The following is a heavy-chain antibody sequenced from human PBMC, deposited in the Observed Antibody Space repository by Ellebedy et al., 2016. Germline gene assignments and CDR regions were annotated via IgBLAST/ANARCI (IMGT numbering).Heavy chain of an antibody. CDR1: GFTFSSYA. Sequence: GGSLRLXCAASGFTFSSYAMSWVRQAPGKGLEWVSAISGSGGSTYYADSVKGRFTISRDNSKNTLYLQMNSLRAEDTAVYYCAKSFRCSSTSCYAGNYWGQGTLVTVSS. D-gene: IGHD2-2*01. V-gene: IGHV3-23*01. J-gene: IGHJ4*02. CDR3: AKSFRCSSTSCYAGNY. CDR2: ISGSGGST.